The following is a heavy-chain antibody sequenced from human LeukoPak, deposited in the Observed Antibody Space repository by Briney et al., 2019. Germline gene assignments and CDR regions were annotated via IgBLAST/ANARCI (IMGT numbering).Heavy chain of an antibody. CDR3: ARAAAARNWFDP. CDR1: GGSISSGGYS. V-gene: IGHV4-30-2*01. D-gene: IGHD6-13*01. CDR2: IYHSGST. Sequence: SQTLSLTCAVSGGSISSGGYSWSWIRQPPGKGLEWIGYIYHSGSTYYNPFLKSRVTISVDRSKNQFSLKLSSVTAADTAVYYCARAAAARNWFDPWGQGTLVTVSS. J-gene: IGHJ5*02.